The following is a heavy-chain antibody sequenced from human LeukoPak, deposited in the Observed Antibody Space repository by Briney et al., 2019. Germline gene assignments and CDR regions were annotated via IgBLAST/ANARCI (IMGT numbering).Heavy chain of an antibody. Sequence: GASVKVSCKVSGYTLTELSMHWVRQAPGKGLEWMGGFDPEDGETIYAQKFQGRVTMTEDTSTDTAYMELSSLRSDDTAVYYCAREGRITMVRGVITTFDPWGQGTLVTVSS. V-gene: IGHV1-24*01. CDR2: FDPEDGET. J-gene: IGHJ5*02. D-gene: IGHD3-10*01. CDR3: AREGRITMVRGVITTFDP. CDR1: GYTLTELS.